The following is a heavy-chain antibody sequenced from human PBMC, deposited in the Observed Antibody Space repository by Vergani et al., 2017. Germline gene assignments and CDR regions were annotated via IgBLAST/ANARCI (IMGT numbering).Heavy chain of an antibody. CDR3: ARHLAYCGGDCYPYYYGMDV. CDR1: GGSISSSSYY. V-gene: IGHV4-39*01. J-gene: IGHJ6*02. Sequence: QLQLQESGPGLVKPSETLSLTCTVSGGSISSSSYYWGWIRQPPGKGLEWIGSIYYSGSTYYNQSLKSRVTISVDTSKNQFSLKLGSVTAADTAVYYCARHLAYCGGDCYPYYYGMDVWGQGTTVTVSS. CDR2: IYYSGST. D-gene: IGHD2-21*02.